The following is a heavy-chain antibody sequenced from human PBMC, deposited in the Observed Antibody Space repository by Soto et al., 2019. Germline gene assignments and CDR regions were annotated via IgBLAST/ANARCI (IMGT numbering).Heavy chain of an antibody. D-gene: IGHD4-17*01. CDR3: ARGLMNTVTGLIDY. J-gene: IGHJ4*02. CDR1: GYTFTGYY. V-gene: IGHV1-2*02. CDR2: INPNSGGT. Sequence: ASVKVSCKASGYTFTGYYMHWVRQAPGQGLEWMGWINPNSGGTNYAQKFQGSVTMTRDTSISTAYMELSRLRSDDTAVYYCARGLMNTVTGLIDYWGQGTLVTVSS.